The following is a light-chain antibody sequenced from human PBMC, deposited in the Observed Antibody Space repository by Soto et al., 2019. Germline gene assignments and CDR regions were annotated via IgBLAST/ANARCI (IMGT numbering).Light chain of an antibody. CDR2: ENN. V-gene: IGLV1-51*02. Sequence: QSVLTQPPSVSAAPGQKVTISCSGSSSNIENNYVSWYQQLPGTAPKLLIYENNRRPLGITDRFTGPKSGTAATLGITGLQTGDEADYYCGTWDSSLSGFVFGTGTKLTVL. CDR3: GTWDSSLSGFV. J-gene: IGLJ1*01. CDR1: SSNIENNY.